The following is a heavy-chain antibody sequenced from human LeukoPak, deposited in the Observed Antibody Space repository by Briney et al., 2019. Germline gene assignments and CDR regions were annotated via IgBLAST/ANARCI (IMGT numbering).Heavy chain of an antibody. CDR3: ARGSGSYLTPFDY. V-gene: IGHV3-48*01. Sequence: GGSLRLSCAASGFTFSSYSTNWVRQAPGKGLEWVSYISSSSSTIYYADSVKGRFTISRDNAKNSLYLQMNSLRAEDTAVYYCARGSGSYLTPFDYWGQGTLVTVSS. CDR1: GFTFSSYS. J-gene: IGHJ4*02. D-gene: IGHD1-26*01. CDR2: ISSSSSTI.